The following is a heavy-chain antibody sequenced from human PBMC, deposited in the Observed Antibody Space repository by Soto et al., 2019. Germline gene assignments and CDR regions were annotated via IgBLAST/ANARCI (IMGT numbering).Heavy chain of an antibody. Sequence: EAQLFESGGGLVEPGESLRLSCAASGFIFKDFAMSWVRQAPGKGLEWGSTITTSDDITYSADSVRGRFTISRDNSANTLFLQMSSLRGDDTATYYCTKGDSSGYFDPSAGYSTPDHWGQGTLVTVSS. CDR3: TKGDSSGYFDPSAGYSTPDH. D-gene: IGHD2-15*01. J-gene: IGHJ5*02. CDR2: ITTSDDIT. V-gene: IGHV3-23*01. CDR1: GFIFKDFA.